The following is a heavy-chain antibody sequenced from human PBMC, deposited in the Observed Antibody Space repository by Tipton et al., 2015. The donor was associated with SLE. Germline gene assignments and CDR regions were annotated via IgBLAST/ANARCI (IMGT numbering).Heavy chain of an antibody. J-gene: IGHJ3*02. CDR3: ARQAAGAFDI. CDR1: GYSISSGYY. D-gene: IGHD6-13*01. V-gene: IGHV4-38-2*01. Sequence: LRLSCAVSGYSISSGYYWGWIRQPPGKGLEWIGSIYHSGSTYYNPSLKSRVTISVDTSKNQFSLKLSSVTAADTAVYYCARQAAGAFDIWGQGTMVTVSS. CDR2: IYHSGST.